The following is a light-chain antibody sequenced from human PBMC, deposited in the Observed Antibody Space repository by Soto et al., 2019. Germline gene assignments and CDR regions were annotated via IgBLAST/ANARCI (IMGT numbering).Light chain of an antibody. J-gene: IGKJ1*01. CDR3: QQYGRAPRT. V-gene: IGKV3-20*01. CDR2: GAS. Sequence: EIVLTQSPGILSLSPGERATLSCRASQTVNSNYLAWYQQRRGQAPRLLIYGASSRATGIPDRFSGSGSGTDCTLTINSLEPEDFAVYYCQQYGRAPRTFGQGTKVEIK. CDR1: QTVNSNY.